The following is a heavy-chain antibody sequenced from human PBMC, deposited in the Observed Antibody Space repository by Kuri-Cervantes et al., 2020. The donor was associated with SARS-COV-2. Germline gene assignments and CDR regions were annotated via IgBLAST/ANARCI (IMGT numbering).Heavy chain of an antibody. Sequence: SVKVSCKASGYTFTSYYMHWVRQAPGQGLEWMGGIIPIFGTANYAQKFQGRVTITADKSTSTAYMELRSLRSDDTAVYYCARGEISYYYYGMDVWGQGTTVTVSS. CDR1: GYTFTSYY. CDR3: ARGEISYYYYGMDV. CDR2: IIPIFGTA. D-gene: IGHD1-26*01. J-gene: IGHJ6*02. V-gene: IGHV1-69*06.